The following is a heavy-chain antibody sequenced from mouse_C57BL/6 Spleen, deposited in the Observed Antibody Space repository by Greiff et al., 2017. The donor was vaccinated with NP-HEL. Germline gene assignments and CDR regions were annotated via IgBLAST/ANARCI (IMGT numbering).Heavy chain of an antibody. D-gene: IGHD4-1*02. Sequence: QVTLKESGAELVRPGASVTLSCKASGYTFTDYEMHWVKQTPVHGLEWIGAIDPETGGTAYNQKFKGKTILTADKSSSTAYMELRSLTSEDSAVYYCTTETPTGILDYWGQGTTLTVSS. CDR1: GYTFTDYE. CDR3: TTETPTGILDY. V-gene: IGHV1-15*01. CDR2: IDPETGGT. J-gene: IGHJ2*01.